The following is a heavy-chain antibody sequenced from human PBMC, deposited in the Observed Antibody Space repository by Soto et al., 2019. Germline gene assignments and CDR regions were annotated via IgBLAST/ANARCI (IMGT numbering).Heavy chain of an antibody. CDR2: ISYDGSNT. V-gene: IGHV3-30*03. D-gene: IGHD2-21*02. J-gene: IGHJ5*02. CDR1: GFNFNTHG. Sequence: QVQLVESGGGVVQPGRSLRLACVGSGFNFNTHGIHWVRQAPGKGLEWVGVISYDGSNTFYADSVRGRFTISRDNSNNTVFLELTSLGLDDTAVYYCARVTVVSGNNWFDPWGQGTLVTVSS. CDR3: ARVTVVSGNNWFDP.